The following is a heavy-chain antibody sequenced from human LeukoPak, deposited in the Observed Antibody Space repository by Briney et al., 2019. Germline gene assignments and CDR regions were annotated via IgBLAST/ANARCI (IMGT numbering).Heavy chain of an antibody. D-gene: IGHD3-3*01. V-gene: IGHV4-4*07. CDR1: GGSISSYY. J-gene: IGHJ4*02. CDR3: ARESVSGGYDFWSGYPGGGYFDY. CDR2: IYTSGST. Sequence: PSETLSLTCTVSGGSISSYYWSWIRQPAGKGLEWIGRIYTSGSTNYNPSLKSRVTMSVDTSKNQFSLKLSSVTAADTAVYYCARESVSGGYDFWSGYPGGGYFDYWGQGTLVTVSS.